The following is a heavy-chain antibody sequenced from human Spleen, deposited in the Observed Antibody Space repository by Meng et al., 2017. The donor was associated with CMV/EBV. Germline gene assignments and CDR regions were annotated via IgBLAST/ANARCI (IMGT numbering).Heavy chain of an antibody. CDR3: VHRGISGTYVDY. CDR2: IYWDDDR. CDR1: GFSLTTSGVG. J-gene: IGHJ4*02. D-gene: IGHD1-20*01. V-gene: IGHV2-5*02. Sequence: QITLKESGPTLVKPXXXXPLXXSFSGFSLTTSGVGVGWIRQPPGKALEWLALIYWDDDRRYSPSLKSRLTITKDTSKNQVVLTLTNMDPVDTATYYCVHRGISGTYVDYWGQGTLVTVSS.